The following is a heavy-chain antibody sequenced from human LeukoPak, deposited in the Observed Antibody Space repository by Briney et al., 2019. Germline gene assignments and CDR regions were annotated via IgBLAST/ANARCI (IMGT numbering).Heavy chain of an antibody. Sequence: GGSLRLSCEGSGFTFSSYSMNWVRKAPGQGLEWVSYISSSISTIYYADSVKGRFTISRDNAKNSLYLQMNSLRDEDTAVYYCARVTTAAGDYWGQGTLVTVSS. D-gene: IGHD6-13*01. J-gene: IGHJ4*02. V-gene: IGHV3-48*02. CDR2: ISSSISTI. CDR3: ARVTTAAGDY. CDR1: GFTFSSYS.